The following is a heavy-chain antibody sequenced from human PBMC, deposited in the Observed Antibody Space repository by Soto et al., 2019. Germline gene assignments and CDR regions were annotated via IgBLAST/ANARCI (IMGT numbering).Heavy chain of an antibody. CDR2: ISYDGSNK. Sequence: GGSLRLSCAASGFTFSSYGMHWVRQAPGKGLEWVAVISYDGSNKYYADSVKGRFTISRDNSKNTLYLQMNSLRAEDTAVYYCAKDSSSPMTYYYDSSGYLNLDYWGQGTLVTVSS. CDR1: GFTFSSYG. J-gene: IGHJ4*02. V-gene: IGHV3-30*18. CDR3: AKDSSSPMTYYYDSSGYLNLDY. D-gene: IGHD3-22*01.